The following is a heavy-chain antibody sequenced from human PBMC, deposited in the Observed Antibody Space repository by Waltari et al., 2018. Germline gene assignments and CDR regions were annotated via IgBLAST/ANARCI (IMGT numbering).Heavy chain of an antibody. CDR3: ARRGSFRGVWQYNWFDP. Sequence: QVQLQQWGAGLLKPSETLSLTCAVSGGSFSGYYWSWIRQPPGKGLEWIGEINHRGSTNYNPALKSRVTISVDTSKNQFSLKLSSVTAADTAVYYCARRGSFRGVWQYNWFDPWGQGTLVTVSS. J-gene: IGHJ5*02. D-gene: IGHD3-10*01. CDR2: INHRGST. V-gene: IGHV4-34*01. CDR1: GGSFSGYY.